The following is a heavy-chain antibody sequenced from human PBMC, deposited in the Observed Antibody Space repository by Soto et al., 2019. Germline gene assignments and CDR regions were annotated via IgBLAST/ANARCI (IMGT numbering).Heavy chain of an antibody. Sequence: EVQLVESGGGLVRPGGSLRLSCAASGVTLSDHYMDWVHQAPGKGLEWVGRTRNKANSYITEYAASVKDRFSISRDDSKNAVYLQMNSLNSDDTAVYFCAREGRSSYYGMDVWGQGTTVTVS. V-gene: IGHV3-72*01. CDR3: AREGRSSYYGMDV. D-gene: IGHD3-10*01. J-gene: IGHJ6*02. CDR1: GVTLSDHY. CDR2: TRNKANSYIT.